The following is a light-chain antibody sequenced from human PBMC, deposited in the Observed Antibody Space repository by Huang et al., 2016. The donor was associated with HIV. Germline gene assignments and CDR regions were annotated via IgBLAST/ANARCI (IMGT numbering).Light chain of an antibody. Sequence: PGEGATLSCRASQSIGSYLAWYQQRPGQAPRLLIYDASLRATGIPARFSGRGSGTDFTLTIGSLVPEDFAVYYCQQRSNWPPWTFGQGTKVELK. CDR2: DAS. CDR3: QQRSNWPPWT. J-gene: IGKJ1*01. V-gene: IGKV3-11*01. CDR1: QSIGSY.